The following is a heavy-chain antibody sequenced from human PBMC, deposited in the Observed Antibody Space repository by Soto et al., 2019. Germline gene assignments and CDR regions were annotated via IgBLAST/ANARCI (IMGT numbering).Heavy chain of an antibody. CDR1: GFTFSSYS. CDR2: ISSSSSDI. Sequence: EVQLVESGGGLVKPGGSLRLSCAASGFTFSSYSMNWVRQAPGKGLEWVSSISSSSSDIYYADSVKGRFTISRDNAKNSLYLQMNSLRAEDTAVYYCAIERRIRRGWFDPWGQGTLVTVSS. CDR3: AIERRIRRGWFDP. D-gene: IGHD2-15*01. J-gene: IGHJ5*02. V-gene: IGHV3-21*01.